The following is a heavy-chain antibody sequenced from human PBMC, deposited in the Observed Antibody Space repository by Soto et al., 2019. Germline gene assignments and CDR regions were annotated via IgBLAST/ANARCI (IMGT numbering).Heavy chain of an antibody. CDR2: ISSSSSYI. CDR3: ARDRGAFSYYYDSSGYLPGAFAI. CDR1: GFTFSSYS. D-gene: IGHD3-22*01. Sequence: GGSLRLSCAASGFTFSSYSKNWVRQAPGKGLEWVSSISSSSSYIYYADSVKGRFTISRDNAKNSLYLQMNSLRAEDTAVYYCARDRGAFSYYYDSSGYLPGAFAIWGQGTMVTVSS. J-gene: IGHJ3*02. V-gene: IGHV3-21*01.